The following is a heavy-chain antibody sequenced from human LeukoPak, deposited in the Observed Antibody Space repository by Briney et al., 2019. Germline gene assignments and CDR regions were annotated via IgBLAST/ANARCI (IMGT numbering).Heavy chain of an antibody. CDR3: ARETRGTVGSY. J-gene: IGHJ4*02. D-gene: IGHD1-26*01. V-gene: IGHV3-7*04. CDR2: LRQDGGDK. Sequence: GGSLRLSCTASLSTLSTQWMTWFRQTPGKGLEWVASLRQDGGDKYYVDSVKGRFTISRDNAANSLYLQMNSLRAEDTAVYYCARETRGTVGSYWGQGTLVTVSS. CDR1: LSTLSTQW.